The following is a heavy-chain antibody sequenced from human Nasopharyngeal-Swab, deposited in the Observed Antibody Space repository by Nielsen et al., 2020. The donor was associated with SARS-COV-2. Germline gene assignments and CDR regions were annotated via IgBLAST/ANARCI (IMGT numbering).Heavy chain of an antibody. J-gene: IGHJ2*01. Sequence: ASLQVSCKASGYTFTDYYMHWVRHAPGQGLEWMGWIIPNSGGTKYAQKFQGCVTMTRDTSISTAYMELTRLRSDDTAVYYCARNGFGDSSGLDWYFAHWRRGPLVTVSS. D-gene: IGHD6-19*01. CDR3: ARNGFGDSSGLDWYFAH. CDR2: IIPNSGGT. CDR1: GYTFTDYY. V-gene: IGHV1-2*04.